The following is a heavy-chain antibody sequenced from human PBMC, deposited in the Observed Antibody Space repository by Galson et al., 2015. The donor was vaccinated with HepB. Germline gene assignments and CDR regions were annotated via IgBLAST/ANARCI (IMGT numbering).Heavy chain of an antibody. V-gene: IGHV1-69*13. J-gene: IGHJ6*02. CDR1: GGTFSSYA. CDR2: IIPIFGTA. CDR3: ARYDLVAYDFWSGYFTDIGLGYYYGMDV. Sequence: SVKVSCKASGGTFSSYAISWVRQAPGQGLEWMGGIIPIFGTANYAQKCQGRVTITADESTSTAYMELRSLRSDDTAVYYCARYDLVAYDFWSGYFTDIGLGYYYGMDVWGQGTTVTVSS. D-gene: IGHD3-3*01.